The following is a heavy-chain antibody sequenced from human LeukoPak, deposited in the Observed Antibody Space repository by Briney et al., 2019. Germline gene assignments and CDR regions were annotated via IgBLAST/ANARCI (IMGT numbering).Heavy chain of an antibody. Sequence: SETLSLTCAVSGGSISSSNWWSWVRQPPGKGLEWIGEIYHSGITNYNPSLKSRDAISLDKSKNQFSLKMSSVTAADTAVYYCARVAQNLERIAVAGTSEWRANWYFDLWGRGTLVTVSS. CDR2: IYHSGIT. D-gene: IGHD6-19*01. V-gene: IGHV4-4*02. CDR1: GGSISSSNW. CDR3: ARVAQNLERIAVAGTSEWRANWYFDL. J-gene: IGHJ2*01.